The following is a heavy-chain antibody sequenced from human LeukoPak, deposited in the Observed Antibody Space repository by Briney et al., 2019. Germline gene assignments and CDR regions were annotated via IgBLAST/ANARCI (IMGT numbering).Heavy chain of an antibody. CDR2: MFYTGST. V-gene: IGHV4-59*01. J-gene: IGHJ5*02. CDR3: ARGDDADGHLST. Sequence: PSETLSLTCTVSGGSFGSYYLSWIRQSPGKGLEWIGFMFYTGSTNYNPSVMSRVSISRDASKNHFSLKLNSLTAADTALYFCARGDDADGHLSTWGQGILVTVSS. CDR1: GGSFGSYY. D-gene: IGHD2-21*01.